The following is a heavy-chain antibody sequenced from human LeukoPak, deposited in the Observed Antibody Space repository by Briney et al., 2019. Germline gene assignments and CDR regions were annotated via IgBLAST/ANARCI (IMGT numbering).Heavy chain of an antibody. CDR3: ARLHIY. CDR1: GLTVRSHF. D-gene: IGHD4-11*01. V-gene: IGHV3-66*02. J-gene: IGHJ4*02. Sequence: PGGSLRLSCAASGLTVRSHFMTWVRQAPGEGLEWVSVIYNDDHDGSTYYADSVKGRFTISRDNSKNTLFLQMNSLRPEDTAVYYCARLHIYWGPGTLVTVSS. CDR2: IYNDDHDGST.